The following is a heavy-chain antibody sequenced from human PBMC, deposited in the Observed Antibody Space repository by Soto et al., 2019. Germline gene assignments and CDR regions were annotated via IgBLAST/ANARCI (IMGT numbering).Heavy chain of an antibody. Sequence: SVKVSCKASGGTFSSYAISWVRQAPGQGLEWMGGIIPIFGTANYAQKFQGRVTITADESTSTAYMELSSLRSEDTAVYYCARAGDCSGGSCYSYYYYGMDVWGQGTTVTVSS. CDR1: GGTFSSYA. J-gene: IGHJ6*02. CDR3: ARAGDCSGGSCYSYYYYGMDV. V-gene: IGHV1-69*13. CDR2: IIPIFGTA. D-gene: IGHD2-15*01.